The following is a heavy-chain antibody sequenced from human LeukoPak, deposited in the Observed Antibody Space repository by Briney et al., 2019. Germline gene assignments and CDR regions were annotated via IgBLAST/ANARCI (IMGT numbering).Heavy chain of an antibody. CDR2: INHSGST. V-gene: IGHV4-34*01. D-gene: IGHD5-18*01. J-gene: IGHJ4*02. CDR3: ARDEAIRLWFERPVKFDY. CDR1: GGSFSGYY. Sequence: SETLSLTCAVYGGSFSGYYWSWIRQPPGKGLEWIGEINHSGSTNYNPSLKSRVTISVDTSKNQFSLKLSSVTAADTAVYYCARDEAIRLWFERPVKFDYWGQGTLVTVSS.